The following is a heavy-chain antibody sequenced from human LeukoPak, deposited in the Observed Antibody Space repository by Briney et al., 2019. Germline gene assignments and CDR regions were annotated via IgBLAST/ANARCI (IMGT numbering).Heavy chain of an antibody. D-gene: IGHD2-15*01. CDR3: ARLVMVGTELDWFDP. J-gene: IGHJ5*02. CDR1: GYTFTSYD. V-gene: IGHV1-8*02. CDR2: MNPNSGNT. Sequence: GASVKVSCKASGYTFTSYDINWVRQATGQGLEWMGWMNPNSGNTGYAQKFQGRVTMTRNTSISTAYMELSSLRSEDMAVYYCARLVMVGTELDWFDPWGQGTLVTVSS.